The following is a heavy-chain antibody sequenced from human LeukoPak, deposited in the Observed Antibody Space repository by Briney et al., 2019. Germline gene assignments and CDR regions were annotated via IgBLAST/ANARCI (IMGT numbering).Heavy chain of an antibody. D-gene: IGHD3-16*01. CDR1: GFSFTSH. CDR3: VKDRYVDY. J-gene: IGHJ4*02. CDR2: ININGGST. Sequence: GGSLRLSCLASGFSFTSHMHWVRQAPGKGLEYVSSININGGSTYYADSVKGRFTISRDNSKNTLYLQMSSLRAEDTAVYYCVKDRYVDYWGQGILVTVSS. V-gene: IGHV3-64D*09.